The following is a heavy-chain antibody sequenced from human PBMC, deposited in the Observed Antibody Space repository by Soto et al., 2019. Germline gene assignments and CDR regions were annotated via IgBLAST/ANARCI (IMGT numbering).Heavy chain of an antibody. J-gene: IGHJ6*02. CDR1: GGTFSSYA. D-gene: IGHD2-2*01. CDR2: IIPIFGTA. V-gene: IGHV1-69*01. Sequence: VKVSCKASGGTFSSYAISWVRQAPGQGLEWMGGIIPIFGTANYAQKFQGRVTITADESTSTAYMELSSLRSEDTAVYYCARGTLGYCSSTSCRGWDYYYYGMDVWGQGTTVTVSS. CDR3: ARGTLGYCSSTSCRGWDYYYYGMDV.